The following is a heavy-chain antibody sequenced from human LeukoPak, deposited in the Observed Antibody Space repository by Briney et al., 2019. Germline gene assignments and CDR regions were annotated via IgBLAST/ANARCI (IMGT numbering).Heavy chain of an antibody. V-gene: IGHV3-7*01. J-gene: IGHJ4*02. CDR1: GFTFSSRDW. CDR2: IKTDGSLT. CDR3: ARDLNWETY. Sequence: PGGSLRLSCVASGFTFSSRDWMTWVRQAPGKGLEWVANIKTDGSLTYYVDSVKGRFTISRDNAKNSLYLQMNSLRAEDTAVYYCARDLNWETYWGQGTLVSVSS. D-gene: IGHD7-27*01.